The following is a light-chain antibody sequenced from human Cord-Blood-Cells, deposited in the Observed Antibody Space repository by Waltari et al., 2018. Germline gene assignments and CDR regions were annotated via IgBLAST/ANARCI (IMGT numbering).Light chain of an antibody. CDR2: EVS. V-gene: IGLV2-14*01. J-gene: IGLJ1*01. CDR1: SSDVGGYNY. CDR3: SSYTSSSTYV. Sequence: QSALTQPASVSGSPGQSITIPCTGPSSDVGGYNYVSWYQQHPGKAPKLMIYEVSTRPSGVSNRFSGSKSGNTASLTISGLQAEDEADYYCSSYTSSSTYVFGTGTKVTVL.